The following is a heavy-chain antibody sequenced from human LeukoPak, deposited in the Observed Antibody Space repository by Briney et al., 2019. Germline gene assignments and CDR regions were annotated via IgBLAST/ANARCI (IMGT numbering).Heavy chain of an antibody. V-gene: IGHV3-21*01. CDR1: GFTFSSYS. D-gene: IGHD6-13*01. CDR3: ATYPGIAAATKDY. CDR2: ISSSSSYI. J-gene: IGHJ4*02. Sequence: PGGSLRLSCAASGFTFSSYSMNWVRQAPGKGLEWVSSISSSSSYIYYADSVKGRFTISRDNAKSSLYLQMNSLRAEDTAVYYCATYPGIAAATKDYWGQGTLVTVSS.